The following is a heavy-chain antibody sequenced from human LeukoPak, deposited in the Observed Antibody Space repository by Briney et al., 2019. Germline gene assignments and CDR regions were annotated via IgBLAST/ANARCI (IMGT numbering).Heavy chain of an antibody. Sequence: SQTLSLTCAVSGGSISSGGYSWSWIRQPPGRGLEWIGYIYHSGSTYYNPSLKSRVTISVDRSKNQFPLKLSSVTAADTAVYYCAREGYGSGFDPWGQGTLVTVSS. V-gene: IGHV4-30-2*01. J-gene: IGHJ5*02. D-gene: IGHD3-10*01. CDR2: IYHSGST. CDR1: GGSISSGGYS. CDR3: AREGYGSGFDP.